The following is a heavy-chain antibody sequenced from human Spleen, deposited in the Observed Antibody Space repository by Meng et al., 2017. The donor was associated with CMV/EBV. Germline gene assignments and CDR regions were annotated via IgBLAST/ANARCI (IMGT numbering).Heavy chain of an antibody. CDR1: GYTFTSYG. V-gene: IGHV1-18*01. D-gene: IGHD2-2*01. CDR2: ISAYNGHT. Sequence: ASVKVSCKASGYTFTSYGITWVRQAPGQGLEWMGWISAYNGHTNYAQKLQDRVTMTTDTSTNTAYMELRSLRSDDTAVYYCARVVVVVPAATYNWFDPWGQGTLVTVSS. CDR3: ARVVVVVPAATYNWFDP. J-gene: IGHJ5*02.